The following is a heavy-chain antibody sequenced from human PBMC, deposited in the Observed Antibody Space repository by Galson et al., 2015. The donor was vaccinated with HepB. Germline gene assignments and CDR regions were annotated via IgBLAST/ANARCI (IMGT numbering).Heavy chain of an antibody. CDR2: ISSSSSTI. CDR1: GSTFSSYS. CDR3: ARDRTMAYQLPFDY. Sequence: SLRLSCAASGSTFSSYSMNWVRQAPGKGLEWVSYISSSSSTIYYADSVKGRFTISRDNAKNSLYLQMNSLRDEDTAVYYCARDRTMAYQLPFDYWGQGTLVTVSS. J-gene: IGHJ4*02. D-gene: IGHD2-2*01. V-gene: IGHV3-48*02.